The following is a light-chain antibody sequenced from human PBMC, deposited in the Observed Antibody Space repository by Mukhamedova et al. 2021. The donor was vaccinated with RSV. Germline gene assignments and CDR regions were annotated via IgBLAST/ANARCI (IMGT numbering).Light chain of an antibody. V-gene: IGLV2-14*04. CDR1: SSDVGGYNY. CDR3: SSYTSSSTYV. CDR2: DVS. J-gene: IGLJ1*01. Sequence: ITISCTGTSSDVGGYNYVSWYQQHPGKAPKLMIYDVSNRPSGVSNRFSGSKSGNTASLTIPGLQAEDEAAYYCSSYTSSSTYVFG.